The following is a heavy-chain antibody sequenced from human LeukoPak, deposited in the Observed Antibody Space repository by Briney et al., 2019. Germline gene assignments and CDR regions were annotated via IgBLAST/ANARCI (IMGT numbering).Heavy chain of an antibody. J-gene: IGHJ4*02. Sequence: PGGSLRLSCAASGFTFSTYSVNWVRQAPGKGLEWVGFIRSKAYGGTTEYAASVKGRFTISRDDSKSIAYLQMNSLKTEDTAVYYCTRPTYYYDSSGPNYWGQGTLVTVSS. V-gene: IGHV3-49*04. CDR2: IRSKAYGGTT. CDR3: TRPTYYYDSSGPNY. D-gene: IGHD3-22*01. CDR1: GFTFSTYS.